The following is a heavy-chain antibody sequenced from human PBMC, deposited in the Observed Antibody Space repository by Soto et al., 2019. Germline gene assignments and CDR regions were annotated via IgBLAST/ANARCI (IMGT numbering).Heavy chain of an antibody. J-gene: IGHJ4*02. CDR1: GFTFSSYA. V-gene: IGHV3-23*01. Sequence: EVQLLESGGGLVQPGGSLRLSCAASGFTFSSYAMSWVRQAPGKGLEWVSAISGSGGSTYYADSVKGRFTISRDNSTDTEHLQMNSLSAEDTAVYSCVNGLQQLVLNYFDCWGPGNLVTVSS. CDR3: VNGLQQLVLNYFDC. D-gene: IGHD6-13*01. CDR2: ISGSGGST.